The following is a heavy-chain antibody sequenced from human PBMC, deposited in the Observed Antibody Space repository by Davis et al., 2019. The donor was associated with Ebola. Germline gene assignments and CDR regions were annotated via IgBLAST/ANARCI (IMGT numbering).Heavy chain of an antibody. CDR1: GFTFSSYS. J-gene: IGHJ6*02. V-gene: IGHV3-48*02. Sequence: GESLKISCAASGFTFSSYSMNWVRQAPGKGLEWVSYISSSSSSIYYADSVKGRFTISRDNAKNSLYLQMNSLRDEDTAVYYCARGVGATVYYYGMDVWGQGTTVTVSS. CDR2: ISSSSSSI. D-gene: IGHD1-26*01. CDR3: ARGVGATVYYYGMDV.